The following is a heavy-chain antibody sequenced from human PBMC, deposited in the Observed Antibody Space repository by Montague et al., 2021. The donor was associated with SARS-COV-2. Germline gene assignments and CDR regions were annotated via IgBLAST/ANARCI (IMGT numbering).Heavy chain of an antibody. CDR1: GDSISSSSYE. CDR3: TRHVHMTWPEPSPGFDY. Sequence: ETLSLTCTVPGDSISSSSYEWGWIRQPPGKGLEWIGSVHYNGRPYYNPSLKSRVTIYVDTSKNQLSLKLSSVTAADTAVYYCTRHVHMTWPEPSPGFDYWGQGTLVSVSS. V-gene: IGHV4-39*01. CDR2: VHYNGRP. J-gene: IGHJ4*02. D-gene: IGHD1-1*01.